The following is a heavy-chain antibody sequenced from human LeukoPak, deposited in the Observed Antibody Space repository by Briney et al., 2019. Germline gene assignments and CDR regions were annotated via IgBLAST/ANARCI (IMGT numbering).Heavy chain of an antibody. CDR2: ISGSGGST. Sequence: GGSLRLSCAASGLTFSSYAMSWVRQAPGKGLEWVSAISGSGGSTYYADSVKGRFTISRDNSKNTLYLQMNSLRAEDTAVYYCAKDRMVGTGEYYFDYWGQGTLVTVSS. J-gene: IGHJ4*02. V-gene: IGHV3-23*01. D-gene: IGHD1-26*01. CDR1: GLTFSSYA. CDR3: AKDRMVGTGEYYFDY.